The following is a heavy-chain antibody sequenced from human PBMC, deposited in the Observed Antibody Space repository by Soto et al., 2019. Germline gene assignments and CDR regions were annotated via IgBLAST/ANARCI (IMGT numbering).Heavy chain of an antibody. D-gene: IGHD1-20*01. CDR3: AKFSLQLITGAGDYMDV. Sequence: GASVKVSCKASGYTFTSYGISWVRQAPGQGLEWMGWISAYNGNTNYAQKLQGRFTTSRDNSKSTLYLQMNSLRAEDTAVYYCAKFSLQLITGAGDYMDVWGKGTTVTVSS. CDR1: GYTFTSYG. CDR2: ISAYNGNT. V-gene: IGHV1-18*01. J-gene: IGHJ6*03.